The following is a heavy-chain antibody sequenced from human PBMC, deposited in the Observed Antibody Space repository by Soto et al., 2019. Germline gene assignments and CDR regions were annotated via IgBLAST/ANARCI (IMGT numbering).Heavy chain of an antibody. J-gene: IGHJ5*02. CDR1: GGSISSGGYY. CDR2: IYYSGST. V-gene: IGHV4-31*03. CDR3: ARGLRFGELTWFDP. Sequence: SETLSLTCTVSGGSISSGGYYWSWIRQHPGKGLEWIGYIYYSGSTYYNPSLKSRVTISVDTSKNQFSLKLSSVTAADTAVYYCARGLRFGELTWFDPWGQGTLVTVSS. D-gene: IGHD3-10*01.